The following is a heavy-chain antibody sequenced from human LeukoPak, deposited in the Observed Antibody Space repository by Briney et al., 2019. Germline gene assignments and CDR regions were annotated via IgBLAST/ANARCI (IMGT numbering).Heavy chain of an antibody. Sequence: GESLKISCMGSGYSFTSYWIGWVRQMPGKGLEWMGIIYPGDSDTRYSPSFQGQATISADKSISTPYLLSSSLKASDTAMYYCARHSMLDVVVPAARGRNPPGMDVRGQGATVTVSS. CDR2: IYPGDSDT. CDR3: ARHSMLDVVVPAARGRNPPGMDV. CDR1: GYSFTSYW. J-gene: IGHJ6*02. V-gene: IGHV5-51*01. D-gene: IGHD2-2*01.